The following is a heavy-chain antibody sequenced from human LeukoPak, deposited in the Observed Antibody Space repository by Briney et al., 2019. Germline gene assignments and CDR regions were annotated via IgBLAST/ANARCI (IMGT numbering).Heavy chain of an antibody. CDR3: ARETPPRYCSSTSCSNWFDP. CDR2: IIPIFGTA. V-gene: IGHV1-69*13. Sequence: GASVKVSCKASGYTFTSYGISWVRQAPGQGLEWMGGIIPIFGTANYAQKFQGRVTITADESTSTAYMELSSLRSEDTAVYYCARETPPRYCSSTSCSNWFDPWGQGTLVTVSS. CDR1: GYTFTSYG. J-gene: IGHJ5*02. D-gene: IGHD2-2*01.